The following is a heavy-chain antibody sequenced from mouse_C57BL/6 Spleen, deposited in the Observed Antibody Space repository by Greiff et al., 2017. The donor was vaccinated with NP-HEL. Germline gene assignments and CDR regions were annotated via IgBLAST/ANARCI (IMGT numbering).Heavy chain of an antibody. Sequence: QVQLQQPGAELVKPGASVKLSCKASGYTFTSYWMQWVKQRPGQGLEWIGEIDPSDSYTTYTQKFKGKATLTVDTSSSTAYMQRSSLTSEDSAVYYCARKELRPFYAMDYWGQGTSVTVSS. J-gene: IGHJ4*01. CDR3: ARKELRPFYAMDY. V-gene: IGHV1-50*01. CDR1: GYTFTSYW. CDR2: IDPSDSYT. D-gene: IGHD3-2*02.